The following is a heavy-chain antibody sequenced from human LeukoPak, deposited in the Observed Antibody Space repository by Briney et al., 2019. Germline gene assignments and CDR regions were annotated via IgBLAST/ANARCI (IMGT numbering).Heavy chain of an antibody. CDR3: ARHWYCSSTNFTAVACWFDP. Sequence: SETLSLTCTVSGASIISYYWSWIRQAPGKGLEWIGYVYYSGGTNYNPSLKSRVTISVDKSKNQFSLNLSSVTAADTAVYYCARHWYCSSTNFTAVACWFDPWGQGTLVTVSS. CDR2: VYYSGGT. D-gene: IGHD2-2*01. CDR1: GASIISYY. J-gene: IGHJ5*02. V-gene: IGHV4-59*08.